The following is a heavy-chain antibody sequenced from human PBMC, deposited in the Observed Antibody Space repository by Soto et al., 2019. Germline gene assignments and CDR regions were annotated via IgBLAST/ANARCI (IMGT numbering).Heavy chain of an antibody. D-gene: IGHD5-12*01. CDR2: TIPTFGAG. CDR1: GGTFSSYA. CDR3: ARRQTSGYNRYFDS. V-gene: IGHV1-69*06. J-gene: IGHJ4*02. Sequence: SVKVSCKASGGTFSSYAISWVRQAPGQGLEWMGGTIPTFGAGSYAQRFQGRLTITADKSTNTAYMELSSLRPEDTAVYYCARRQTSGYNRYFDSWGQGTLVTVSS.